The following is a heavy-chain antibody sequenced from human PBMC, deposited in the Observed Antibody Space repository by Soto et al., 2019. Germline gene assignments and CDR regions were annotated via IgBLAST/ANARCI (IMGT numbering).Heavy chain of an antibody. CDR1: GGTFSSYA. V-gene: IGHV1-69*06. Sequence: ASVKVSCKASGGTFSSYAISWVRQAPGQGLEWMGGIIPIFGTANYAQKFQGRVTITADKSTSTAYMELSSLRSEDTAVYYCASDSSGYYPYYFDHWGQGTLVTAPQ. D-gene: IGHD3-22*01. J-gene: IGHJ4*02. CDR2: IIPIFGTA. CDR3: ASDSSGYYPYYFDH.